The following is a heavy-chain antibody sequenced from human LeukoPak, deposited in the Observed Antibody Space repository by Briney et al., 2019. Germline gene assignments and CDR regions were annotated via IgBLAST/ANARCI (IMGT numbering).Heavy chain of an antibody. CDR3: ARDRGMVRGVRFYYYYGMDV. CDR2: IWYDGSNK. J-gene: IGHJ6*04. D-gene: IGHD3-10*01. Sequence: GGSLRLSCAASGFTFSSYGMHWVRQAPGKGLEWVAVIWYDGSNKYYADSVKGRFTIPKDNSKNTLYLQMNSLRAEDTAVYYCARDRGMVRGVRFYYYYGMDVWGKGTTVTVSS. CDR1: GFTFSSYG. V-gene: IGHV3-33*01.